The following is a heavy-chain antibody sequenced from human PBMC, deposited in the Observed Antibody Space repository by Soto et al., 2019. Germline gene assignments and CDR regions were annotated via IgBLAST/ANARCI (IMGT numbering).Heavy chain of an antibody. Sequence: GGSLRLSCAASGFTFSSYGMHWVRQAPGKGLEWVAVIWYDGSNKYYADSVKGRFTISRDNSKNTLYLQMNSLRAEDTAVYYCARGDRGYCSSTSCSNYYYYGMDVWGQGTTVTSP. CDR1: GFTFSSYG. CDR2: IWYDGSNK. J-gene: IGHJ6*02. V-gene: IGHV3-33*01. D-gene: IGHD2-2*01. CDR3: ARGDRGYCSSTSCSNYYYYGMDV.